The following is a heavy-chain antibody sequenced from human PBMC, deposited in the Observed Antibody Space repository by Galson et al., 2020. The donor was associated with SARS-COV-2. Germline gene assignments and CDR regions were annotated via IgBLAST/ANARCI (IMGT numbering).Heavy chain of an antibody. CDR2: IYSDGYS. CDR3: VRDRSGARWRPDAFNA. Sequence: SETLSLTCTVSGVSITSYNYFWGWIRQPPGQGLEWIATIYSDGYSYYDPSLRGRVSISIDTSKNQLSLELKSVTAADTATYYCVRDRSGARWRPDAFNAWGQGTMVTVSS. V-gene: IGHV4-39*07. CDR1: GVSITSYNYF. J-gene: IGHJ3*01. D-gene: IGHD1-26*01.